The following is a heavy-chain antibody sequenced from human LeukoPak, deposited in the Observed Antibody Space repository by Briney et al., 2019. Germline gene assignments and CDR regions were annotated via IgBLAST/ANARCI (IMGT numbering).Heavy chain of an antibody. CDR2: ISAYNGNT. Sequence: GASVKVSCKASGYTFTSYGISWVRQAPGQGLEWMGWISAYNGNTNYAQKLQGRVTMTTDTSTSTAYMELRSLRSDDTAVYYCARPGDSSGYIKGAEYFQHWGQGTLVTVSS. D-gene: IGHD3-22*01. V-gene: IGHV1-18*01. J-gene: IGHJ1*01. CDR1: GYTFTSYG. CDR3: ARPGDSSGYIKGAEYFQH.